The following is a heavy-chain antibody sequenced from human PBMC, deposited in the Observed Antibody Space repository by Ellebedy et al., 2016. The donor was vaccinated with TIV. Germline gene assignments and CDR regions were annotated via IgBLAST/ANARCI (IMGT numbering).Heavy chain of an antibody. J-gene: IGHJ4*02. Sequence: ASVKVSCKASGYNFIRYYIHWVRQAPGQGLEWMGVINPGDGGTNFAQKFHGRLTMTRDTSTSTVHIELSSLTSDDTAVYYCATISGSPRGYWGQGTLVTVSS. CDR1: GYNFIRYY. D-gene: IGHD2/OR15-2a*01. CDR2: INPGDGGT. V-gene: IGHV1-46*01. CDR3: ATISGSPRGY.